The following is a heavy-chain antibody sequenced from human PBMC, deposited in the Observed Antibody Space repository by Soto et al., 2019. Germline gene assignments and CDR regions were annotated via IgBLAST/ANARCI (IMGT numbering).Heavy chain of an antibody. D-gene: IGHD6-13*01. V-gene: IGHV3-33*01. CDR2: IWYDGSNK. CDR1: GFTFSSYG. CDR3: ARVCALESTRKYSSTLEDLTCAV. Sequence: GGSLRLSCAASGFTFSSYGMHWVRQAPGKGLEWVAVIWYDGSNKYYADSVKGRFTISRDNSKNTLYLQMNSLRAEDTAVYYCARVCALESTRKYSSTLEDLTCAVWGQGTTVTVSS. J-gene: IGHJ6*02.